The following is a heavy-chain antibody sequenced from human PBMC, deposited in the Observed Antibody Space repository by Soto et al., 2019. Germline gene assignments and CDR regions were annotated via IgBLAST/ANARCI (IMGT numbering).Heavy chain of an antibody. CDR1: GFTFSSYE. CDR2: ISSSGSTI. J-gene: IGHJ4*02. Sequence: RLSCAASGFTFSSYEMNWVRQAPGKGLEWVSYISSSGSTIYYADSVKGRFTISRDNAKNSLYLQMNSLRAEDTAVYFCVRDVGAREVVSLGVGGRGTLVTVSS. CDR3: VRDVGAREVVSLGV. D-gene: IGHD2-15*01. V-gene: IGHV3-48*03.